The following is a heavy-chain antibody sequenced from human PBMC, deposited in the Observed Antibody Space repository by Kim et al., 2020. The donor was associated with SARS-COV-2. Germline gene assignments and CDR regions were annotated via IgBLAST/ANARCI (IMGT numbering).Heavy chain of an antibody. CDR2: ISYDGSNK. J-gene: IGHJ4*02. D-gene: IGHD2-21*01. Sequence: GGSLRLSCAASGFTFSSYAMHWVRQAPGKGLEWVAVISYDGSNKYYADSVKGRFTISRDNSKNTLYLLMNSLRAEDTAVYYCASLWRWFCVDYWGQGTLVTVSS. CDR1: GFTFSSYA. V-gene: IGHV3-30*04. CDR3: ASLWRWFCVDY.